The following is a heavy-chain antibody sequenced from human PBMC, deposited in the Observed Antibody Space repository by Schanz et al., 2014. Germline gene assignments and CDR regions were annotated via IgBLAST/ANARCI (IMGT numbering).Heavy chain of an antibody. CDR1: GKRYF. CDR3: ARDDSPSTKPFDS. J-gene: IGHJ4*02. D-gene: IGHD2-21*01. Sequence: QLQLVQSGAEVKKPGASVKISCGTFGKRYFIHWVRQAPGQGLEWMGMIDPRGASTTYAQKFQGRLSLTGDMSTSTLYLELRSLTSEDTAVYYCARDDSPSTKPFDSWGQGTLVTVSS. CDR2: IDPRGAST. V-gene: IGHV1-46*02.